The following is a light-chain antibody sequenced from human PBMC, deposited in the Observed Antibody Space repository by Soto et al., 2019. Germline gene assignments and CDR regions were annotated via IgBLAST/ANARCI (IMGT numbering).Light chain of an antibody. Sequence: DIHMTQSPSTLSASVGDRVTITCRASQSVAGWLAWYQQKPGKAPRLLIYDASTLQGGVPSRFSGRGSGTEFTLTISSLQPDDFAIYYCQQYYNYWTFGQGTRV. CDR1: QSVAGW. V-gene: IGKV1-5*01. J-gene: IGKJ1*01. CDR2: DAS. CDR3: QQYYNYWT.